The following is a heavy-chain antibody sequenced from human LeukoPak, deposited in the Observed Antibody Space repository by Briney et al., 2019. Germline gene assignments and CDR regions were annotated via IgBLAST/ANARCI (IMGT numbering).Heavy chain of an antibody. CDR1: GYTFTSYG. J-gene: IGHJ6*02. CDR3: ARLAARPHYYYYGMDV. V-gene: IGHV1-18*01. CDR2: ISAYNGNT. Sequence: ASVKVSCKASGYTFTSYGISWVRQAPGQGLECMGWISAYNGNTNYAQKLQGRVTMTTDTSTSTAYMELRSLRSDDTAVYYCARLAARPHYYYYGMDVWGQGTTVTVSS. D-gene: IGHD6-6*01.